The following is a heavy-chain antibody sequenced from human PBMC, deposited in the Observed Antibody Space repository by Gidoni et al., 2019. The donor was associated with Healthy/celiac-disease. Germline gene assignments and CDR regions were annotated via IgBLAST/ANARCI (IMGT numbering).Heavy chain of an antibody. Sequence: EVQLVESGGVLVKPGGSLRLSCASSGFTFSSYSMNWVRQDPGKGLEWVSSISSSSSYIYYADSVKGRFTISRDNAKNSLYLQMNSLRAEDTAVYYCARVDSSSWYYFDYWGQGTLVTVSS. CDR2: ISSSSSYI. J-gene: IGHJ4*02. V-gene: IGHV3-21*01. CDR3: ARVDSSSWYYFDY. D-gene: IGHD6-13*01. CDR1: GFTFSSYS.